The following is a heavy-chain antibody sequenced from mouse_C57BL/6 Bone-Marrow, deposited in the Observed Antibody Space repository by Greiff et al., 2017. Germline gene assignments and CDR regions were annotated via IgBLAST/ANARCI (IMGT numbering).Heavy chain of an antibody. V-gene: IGHV1-53*01. CDR1: GYTFTSYW. CDR3: ARNGYYDGYFDV. D-gene: IGHD2-3*01. Sequence: VQLQQSGTELVKPGASVKLSCKASGYTFTSYWMHWVKQRPGQGLEWIGNINPSNGGTNYNEKFKSKATLTVDKSSSTAYMQLSSLTSEDSAVYYCARNGYYDGYFDVWGTGTTVTVSS. CDR2: INPSNGGT. J-gene: IGHJ1*03.